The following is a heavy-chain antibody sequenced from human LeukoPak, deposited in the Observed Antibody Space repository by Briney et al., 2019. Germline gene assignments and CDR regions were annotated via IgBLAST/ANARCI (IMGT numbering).Heavy chain of an antibody. Sequence: SETLSLTCAVYGGSFSGYYWSWIRQPPGKGLEWIGEINHSGSTNYNPSLKSRVTISVDTSKNQFSLKLSSVTAADTAVYYCARRRQVSYYSPYAFDLWGQGTMVTVSS. D-gene: IGHD2-15*01. CDR2: INHSGST. CDR3: ARRRQVSYYSPYAFDL. V-gene: IGHV4-34*01. J-gene: IGHJ3*01. CDR1: GGSFSGYY.